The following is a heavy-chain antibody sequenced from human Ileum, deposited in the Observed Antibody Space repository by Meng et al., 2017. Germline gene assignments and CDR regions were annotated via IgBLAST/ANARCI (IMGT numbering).Heavy chain of an antibody. CDR2: INTNTGNP. CDR1: RYTFTNYD. D-gene: IGHD1-26*01. Sequence: VKLAESGFELTKPGASVNVSCKDSRYTFTNYDIDWVRQAPRQGIEWMGWINTNTGNPTYAQGFTGRFVFSLDTSVNTAHLQISTLTAEDTAVYYCATSGGGFDYWGQGALVTVSS. J-gene: IGHJ4*02. CDR3: ATSGGGFDY. V-gene: IGHV7-4-1*02.